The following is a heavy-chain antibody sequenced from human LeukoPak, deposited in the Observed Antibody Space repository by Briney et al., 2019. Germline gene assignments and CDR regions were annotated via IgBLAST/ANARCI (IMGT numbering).Heavy chain of an antibody. CDR2: ISYDGSNK. J-gene: IGHJ5*02. D-gene: IGHD4-17*01. CDR1: GFTFSSYG. CDR3: AKEGIYDYGGFDP. V-gene: IGHV3-30*18. Sequence: GRSLRLSCAASGFTFSSYGMHWVRQAPGKGLEWVAVISYDGSNKYYADSVKGRFTISRDNSKNTLYLQMNSLRAEDTAVYYCAKEGIYDYGGFDPWGRGTLVTVSS.